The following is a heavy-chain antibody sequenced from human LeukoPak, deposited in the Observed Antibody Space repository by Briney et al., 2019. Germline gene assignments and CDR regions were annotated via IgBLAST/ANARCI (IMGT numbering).Heavy chain of an antibody. D-gene: IGHD1-26*01. CDR2: INYSGST. Sequence: SETLSPTCTVSGGSISSSSYYWGWIRQPPGKGLEWIGEINYSGSTNYNPSLKSRVTISVDTSKNQFSLKLSSVTAADTTVYYCARRTWEDGSWYFDYWGRGTLVTVSS. CDR1: GGSISSSSYY. J-gene: IGHJ4*02. CDR3: ARRTWEDGSWYFDY. V-gene: IGHV4-39*07.